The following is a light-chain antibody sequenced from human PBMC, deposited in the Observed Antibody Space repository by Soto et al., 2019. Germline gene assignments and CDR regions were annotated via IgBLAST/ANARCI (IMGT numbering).Light chain of an antibody. Sequence: SYELTQSPSVSVAPGQAARITCGGNTIGSKSVHWYQQRPGQAPVLVVYDDTDRPSGIPERFSGSNSGNTATLTIIRVEAGDEADYYCQVWDTSSDHYVFGTGTKGTVL. CDR2: DDT. J-gene: IGLJ1*01. V-gene: IGLV3-21*02. CDR1: TIGSKS. CDR3: QVWDTSSDHYV.